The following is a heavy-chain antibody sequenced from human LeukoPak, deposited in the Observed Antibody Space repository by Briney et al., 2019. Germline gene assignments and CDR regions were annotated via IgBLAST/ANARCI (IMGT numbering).Heavy chain of an antibody. CDR2: IYASGST. V-gene: IGHV4-61*10. CDR3: ARSLWAFDY. Sequence: SETLSLTCTVSGGSLSSGSDYWSWIRQSAGKGLEWIGRIYASGSTNYKPSLKSRVTISVDTSKNQFSLKLSSVTAADTAVYYCARSLWAFDYWGQGTLVTVSS. J-gene: IGHJ4*02. CDR1: GGSLSSGSDY. D-gene: IGHD2-21*01.